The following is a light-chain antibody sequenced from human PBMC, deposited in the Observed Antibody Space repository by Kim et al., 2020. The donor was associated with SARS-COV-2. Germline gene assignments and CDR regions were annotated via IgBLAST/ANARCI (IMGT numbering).Light chain of an antibody. Sequence: EIVMTQSPATLSVSPGERATLSCRASQSVSSNLAWYQQKPGQSPRLLVYGASTTAAGIPARFSGSGSGTQFTLTISSLQSEDFAVYYCQQYNNWPPTYTFGKGTKVEI. CDR2: GAS. J-gene: IGKJ2*01. CDR3: QQYNNWPPTYT. CDR1: QSVSSN. V-gene: IGKV3-15*01.